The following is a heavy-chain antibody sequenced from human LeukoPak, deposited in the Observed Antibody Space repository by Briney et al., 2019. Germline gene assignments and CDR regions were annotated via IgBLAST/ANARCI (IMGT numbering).Heavy chain of an antibody. Sequence: GRSLRLSCAASGFTFSSYGMHWVRQAPGKGLEWVAVIWYDGSNKYYADSVKGRFTISRDNSKNTLYLQMNSLRAEDTAVYYCAKTASGSYPVEFNYWGQGTLVTVSS. CDR3: AKTASGSYPVEFNY. CDR2: IWYDGSNK. V-gene: IGHV3-33*06. J-gene: IGHJ4*02. D-gene: IGHD1-26*01. CDR1: GFTFSSYG.